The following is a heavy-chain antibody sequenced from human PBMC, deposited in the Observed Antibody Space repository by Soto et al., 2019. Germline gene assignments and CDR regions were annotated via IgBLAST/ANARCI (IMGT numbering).Heavy chain of an antibody. CDR1: GGSISSYY. V-gene: IGHV4-59*01. Sequence: PSETLSLTCTVSGGSISSYYWSWIRQPPGKGLEWIGYIYYSGSTNYNPSLKSRVTISVDTSRKQFSLKLSSVTAADTAVYYCARDSPVAGIFDYWGQGTLVTVS. CDR3: ARDSPVAGIFDY. J-gene: IGHJ4*02. D-gene: IGHD6-19*01. CDR2: IYYSGST.